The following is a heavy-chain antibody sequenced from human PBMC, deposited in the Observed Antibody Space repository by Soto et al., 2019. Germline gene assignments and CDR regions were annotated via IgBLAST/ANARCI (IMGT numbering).Heavy chain of an antibody. CDR3: ARGGCSWYRFDL. J-gene: IGHJ5*02. CDR2: IYYSGST. D-gene: IGHD6-13*01. V-gene: IGHV4-59*01. CDR1: GGSISSYY. Sequence: ASETLSLTCTVSGGSISSYYWSWIRQPPGKRLEWIGYIYYSGSTNYNPSLKSRVTISMDTSTNQFSLNVRSMTAADTAVYYCARGGCSWYRFDLWGQGTLV.